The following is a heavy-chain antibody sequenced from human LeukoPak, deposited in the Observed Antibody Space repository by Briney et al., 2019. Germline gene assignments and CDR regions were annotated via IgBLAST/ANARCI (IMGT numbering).Heavy chain of an antibody. D-gene: IGHD3-10*01. J-gene: IGHJ4*02. CDR1: GFTFSSYW. CDR3: ARGPVSVYYGSGSSLEKFDY. Sequence: GSLRLSCAASGFTFSSYWMSWVRQAPGKGLEWVANIKQDGSEKYYVDSVKGRFTISRDNAKNSLYLQMNSLRAEDTAVYYCARGPVSVYYGSGSSLEKFDYWGQGTLVTVSS. V-gene: IGHV3-7*01. CDR2: IKQDGSEK.